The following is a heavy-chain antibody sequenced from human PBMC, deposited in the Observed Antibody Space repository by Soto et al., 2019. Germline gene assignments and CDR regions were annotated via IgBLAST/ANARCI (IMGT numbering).Heavy chain of an antibody. CDR1: GFTLSSYS. V-gene: IGHV3-30-3*01. J-gene: IGHJ4*02. Sequence: GGSLRLSCAASGFTLSSYSIHWVRQAPGKGLDWVAVISYDGNTQFYGDSVKGRFIVSRDNSRNTLYLQLNNLQAEDTAVYYCAKVSRPSRISTPDFDYWSQGTLVTVSS. CDR2: ISYDGNTQ. CDR3: AKVSRPSRISTPDFDY.